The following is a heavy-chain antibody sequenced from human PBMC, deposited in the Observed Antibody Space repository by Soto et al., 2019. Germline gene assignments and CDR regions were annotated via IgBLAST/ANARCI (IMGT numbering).Heavy chain of an antibody. D-gene: IGHD2-21*01. CDR2: INSGGST. V-gene: IGHV3-23*01. J-gene: IGHJ4*02. CDR1: GFTFSSSW. CDR3: AKDIR. Sequence: GGSLRLSCAASGFTFSSSWMHWVRQVPGKGLVWVSRINSGGSTYYADSVKGRFTISRDNSKNTLYLQMNSLRAEDTAVYYCAKDIRWGQGTLVTVSS.